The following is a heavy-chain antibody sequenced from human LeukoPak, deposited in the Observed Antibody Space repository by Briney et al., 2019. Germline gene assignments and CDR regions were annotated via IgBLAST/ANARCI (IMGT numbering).Heavy chain of an antibody. CDR1: GFTVSSNY. D-gene: IGHD3-10*02. CDR3: AELGITMIGGV. J-gene: IGHJ6*04. CDR2: IYSGGST. Sequence: GGSLRLSCVASGFTVSSNYMSWVRQAPGKGLEWVSVIYSGGSTYYADSVKGRFTISRDNAKNSLYLQMNSLRAEDTAVYYCAELGITMIGGVWGKGTTVTISS. V-gene: IGHV3-66*01.